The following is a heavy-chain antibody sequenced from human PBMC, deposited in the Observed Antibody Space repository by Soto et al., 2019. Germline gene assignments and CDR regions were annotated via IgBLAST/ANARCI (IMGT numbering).Heavy chain of an antibody. CDR2: INQDGSEK. D-gene: IGHD5-12*01. J-gene: IGHJ4*02. CDR3: AKRRIVATLDY. Sequence: GGSLRLSCAASGVTFSFFWMSWVRQAPGKGLEWVANINQDGSEKNYVDSVKGRFTISRDNGKNSLYLQMNSLRAEDTAVYYCAKRRIVATLDYWGQGTLVTVSS. V-gene: IGHV3-7*03. CDR1: GVTFSFFW.